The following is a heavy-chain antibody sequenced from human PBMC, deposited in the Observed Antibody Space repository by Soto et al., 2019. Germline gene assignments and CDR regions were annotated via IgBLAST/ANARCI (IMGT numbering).Heavy chain of an antibody. Sequence: GGSVRLSCAASGFTFNSNAMSWVRQAPGKGLEWVSTVSNAGGNTDYADSVKGRFTISRDNSKNTLYLQMNSLRAEDTAVHYCARVRPTRLAYSAQRTLVTVSS. D-gene: IGHD2-15*01. CDR3: ARVRPTRLAY. J-gene: IGHJ4*02. V-gene: IGHV3-23*01. CDR2: VSNAGGNT. CDR1: GFTFNSNA.